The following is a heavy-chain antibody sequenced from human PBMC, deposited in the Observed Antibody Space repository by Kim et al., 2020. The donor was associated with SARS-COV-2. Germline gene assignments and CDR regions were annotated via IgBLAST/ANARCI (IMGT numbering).Heavy chain of an antibody. CDR2: INPNSGGT. J-gene: IGHJ4*02. CDR1: GYTFSAYY. V-gene: IGHV1-2*02. Sequence: ASVKVSCKASGYTFSAYYIHWVRQAPGHGLEWMGCINPNSGGTKYAQKFQGRVTMTGATSISTAYMELIRQTSDDTAIYYCARAGPEYGDPNSPIDHWGQGTLVTVSS. D-gene: IGHD4-17*01. CDR3: ARAGPEYGDPNSPIDH.